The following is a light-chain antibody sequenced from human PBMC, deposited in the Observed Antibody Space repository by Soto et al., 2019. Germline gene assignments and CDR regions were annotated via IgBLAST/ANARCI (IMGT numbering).Light chain of an antibody. CDR3: QQVNTYPST. Sequence: IQLTQSPSSLSASVGDRVTITCRASQGIGSYLGWYQQKPGKAPKLLIYAASTLQSGVPSRISGSGSGTDFTLTISSLQPEDFATYYCQQVNTYPSTFGGGTKVEIK. J-gene: IGKJ4*01. CDR2: AAS. V-gene: IGKV1-9*01. CDR1: QGIGSY.